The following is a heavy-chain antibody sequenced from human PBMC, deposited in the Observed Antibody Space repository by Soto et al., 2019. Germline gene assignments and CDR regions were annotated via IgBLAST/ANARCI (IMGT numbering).Heavy chain of an antibody. J-gene: IGHJ4*02. D-gene: IGHD3-22*01. CDR3: AKFLVAEYYYDSSGYPPGY. Sequence: PGGSLRLSCAASVFTFSSYAISWVRQAPGKGRECDSAISGSGGSTYYADSVKGRFTISRDNSKNTLYLQMNSLRAEDTAVYYCAKFLVAEYYYDSSGYPPGYWGQGPLVTVSS. CDR2: ISGSGGST. CDR1: VFTFSSYA. V-gene: IGHV3-23*01.